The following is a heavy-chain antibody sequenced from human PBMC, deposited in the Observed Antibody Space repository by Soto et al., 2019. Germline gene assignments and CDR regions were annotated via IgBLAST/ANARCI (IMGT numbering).Heavy chain of an antibody. CDR1: GGSISSYY. CDR3: ARLTTIITGAFDD. D-gene: IGHD7-27*01. Sequence: PSETLSLTCTVSGGSISSYYWSWIRQPPGKGLEWIGHIYDSGRTYYNPSLESRVSISIDTSKNEFSLTLTSVTAADTAVYYCARLTTIITGAFDDWGLGTVVTVSS. V-gene: IGHV4-59*06. J-gene: IGHJ4*02. CDR2: IYDSGRT.